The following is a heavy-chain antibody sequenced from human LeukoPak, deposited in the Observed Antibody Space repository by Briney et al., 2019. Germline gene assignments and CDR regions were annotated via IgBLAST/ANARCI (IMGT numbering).Heavy chain of an antibody. V-gene: IGHV3-23*01. Sequence: GGSLRLSCAASGFTFSSYAMSWVRQAPGKGLEWVSAISGSGGSTYYADSVKGRFTISRDNAKNSLYLQMNSLRAEDTAVYYCAPLPYSSGPNWFDPWGQGALVTVSS. CDR1: GFTFSSYA. CDR2: ISGSGGST. J-gene: IGHJ5*02. CDR3: APLPYSSGPNWFDP. D-gene: IGHD6-19*01.